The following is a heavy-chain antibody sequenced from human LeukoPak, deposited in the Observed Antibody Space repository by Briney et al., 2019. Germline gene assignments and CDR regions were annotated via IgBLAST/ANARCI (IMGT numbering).Heavy chain of an antibody. CDR3: ARDGGGYSSGWPYFDY. Sequence: GGSLRLSCAASGFTFSSYSMNWVRQAPGKGLEWVSYIGSSSTIYYADSVKGRFTISRDNAKNSLYLHMNSLSAEDTAVYYCARDGGGYSSGWPYFDYWGQGTLVTVSS. V-gene: IGHV3-48*01. CDR1: GFTFSSYS. CDR2: IGSSSTI. J-gene: IGHJ4*02. D-gene: IGHD6-19*01.